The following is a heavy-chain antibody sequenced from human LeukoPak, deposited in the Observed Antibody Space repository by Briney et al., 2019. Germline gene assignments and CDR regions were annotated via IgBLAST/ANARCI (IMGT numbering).Heavy chain of an antibody. CDR1: GDSFSSVKDY. J-gene: IGHJ6*03. CDR2: GDYSGGT. CDR3: ARDIARRYSSSCDMDV. D-gene: IGHD6-13*01. V-gene: IGHV4-39*07. Sequence: PSETLSLTCTVSGDSFSSVKDYWAWIRQPPGKGLEWIASGDYSGGTYYNPSLESRVTMSVDTSKNQFSLKLSSVTAADTAVYYCARDIARRYSSSCDMDVWGKGTTVTVSS.